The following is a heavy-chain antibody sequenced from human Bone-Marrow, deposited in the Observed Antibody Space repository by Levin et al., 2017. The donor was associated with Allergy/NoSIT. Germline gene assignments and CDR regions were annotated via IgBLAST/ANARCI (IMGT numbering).Heavy chain of an antibody. J-gene: IGHJ6*02. CDR2: IKSKTDGGTT. V-gene: IGHV3-15*01. CDR1: GFTFSNAW. CDR3: TTGVKIVRSNPEYGMDV. D-gene: IGHD6-13*01. Sequence: GESLKISCAASGFTFSNAWMSWVRQAPGKGLEWVGRIKSKTDGGTTDYAAPVKGRFTISRDDSKNTLYLQMNSLKTEDTAVYYCTTGVKIVRSNPEYGMDVWGQGTTVTVSS.